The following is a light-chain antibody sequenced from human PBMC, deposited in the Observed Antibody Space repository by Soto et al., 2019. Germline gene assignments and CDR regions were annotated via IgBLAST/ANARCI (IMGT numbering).Light chain of an antibody. CDR3: QQHNYWPPT. CDR2: GAS. J-gene: IGKJ1*01. CDR1: QSISSS. V-gene: IGKV3-15*01. Sequence: EIVMTQSPATLSVSPGERATLSCRASQSISSSLARYRQNPGQAPSRLIYGASTSAAGIPARFSGSGSGTDFTLTISSLQSEDFALYFCQQHNYWPPTFGQGTKVEIK.